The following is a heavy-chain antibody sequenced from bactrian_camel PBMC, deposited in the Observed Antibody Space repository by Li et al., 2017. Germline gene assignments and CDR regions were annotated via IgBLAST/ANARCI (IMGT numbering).Heavy chain of an antibody. CDR1: GFVYTGYC. J-gene: IGHJ4*01. D-gene: IGHD3*01. CDR3: AADVAYCSGYDERCCAEHEETYIY. CDR2: ICSIA. V-gene: IGHV3S1*01. Sequence: HVQLVESGGGSVQAGGSLRLSCERSGFVYTGYCISWFRQAPGKEREGVASICSIAVYADSVMGRFTISQDNPKSTLILQMDSLKPEDTAVYYCAADVAYCSGYDERCCAEHEETYIYWGQGTQVTV.